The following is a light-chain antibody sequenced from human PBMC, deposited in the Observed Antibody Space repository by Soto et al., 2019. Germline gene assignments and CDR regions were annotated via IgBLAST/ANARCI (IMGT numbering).Light chain of an antibody. Sequence: DIQMTQSPSSLSASVGDRVTITCRASQGIRNDLGWYQQKPGKAPKRLIYAASSLQSGVPSRFSGSASGTEFPPTNSSPQHEAFPTHSCIQHNSYPRAFGQGTK. CDR2: AAS. CDR1: QGIRND. J-gene: IGKJ2*01. CDR3: IQHNSYPRA. V-gene: IGKV1-17*01.